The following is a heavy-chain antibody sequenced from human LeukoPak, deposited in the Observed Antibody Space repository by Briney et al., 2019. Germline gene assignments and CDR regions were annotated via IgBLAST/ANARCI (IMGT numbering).Heavy chain of an antibody. CDR3: ARVSYYVHAHYFDY. CDR2: MYNSGST. CDR1: GASISSYY. V-gene: IGHV4-59*01. Sequence: SETLSLTCTVSGASISSYYWSWIRQPPGKGLEWIGYMYNSGSTDFNPSLKSRVTISVDTSKNQISLKLSSVTAADTAVYYCARVSYYVHAHYFDYWGQGTLVTVSS. D-gene: IGHD3-10*02. J-gene: IGHJ4*02.